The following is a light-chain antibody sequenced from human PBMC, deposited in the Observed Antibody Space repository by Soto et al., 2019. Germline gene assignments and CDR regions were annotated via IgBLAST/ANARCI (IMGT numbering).Light chain of an antibody. J-gene: IGKJ3*01. CDR3: QQYGRSPPGFT. CDR1: QSISSNY. CDR2: VAS. V-gene: IGKV3-20*01. Sequence: EIVLTQSPGTLSLSPGERATLSCRASQSISSNYLAWYQQKPGQTPRLLLYVASFRATGIPDRFSGSGSGTDVTFTISRLEPEDFAVYYWQQYGRSPPGFTFGPGTKVDIK.